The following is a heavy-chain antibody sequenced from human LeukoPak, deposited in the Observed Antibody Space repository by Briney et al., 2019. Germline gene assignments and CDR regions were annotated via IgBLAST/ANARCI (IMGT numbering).Heavy chain of an antibody. CDR1: GFTFSSYR. V-gene: IGHV3-74*01. CDR3: ARDEGTYGMDV. J-gene: IGHJ6*02. CDR2: INRDGSTT. D-gene: IGHD1-1*01. Sequence: GGSLRLSCAASGFTFSSYRMHWVRQTPGEGLVWVSPINRDGSTTNYADSVKGRFTISRDNAKNTLYLQMNSLRAGDAAVYYCARDEGTYGMDVWGQGTTVTVSS.